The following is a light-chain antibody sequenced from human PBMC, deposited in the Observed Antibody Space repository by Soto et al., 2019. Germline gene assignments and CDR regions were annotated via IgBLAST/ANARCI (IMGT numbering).Light chain of an antibody. J-gene: IGLJ2*01. CDR1: SSDVGGYNY. Sequence: QSALTQPASVSGSPGQSITIFCTGTSSDVGGYNYVSWYQQHPGKAPKLMIYDVSNRPSGVSNRFSGSKSGNTASLTISGLQAEDEADYYCSSYTRSSTLYVVFAGGTKVTVL. CDR2: DVS. V-gene: IGLV2-14*01. CDR3: SSYTRSSTLYVV.